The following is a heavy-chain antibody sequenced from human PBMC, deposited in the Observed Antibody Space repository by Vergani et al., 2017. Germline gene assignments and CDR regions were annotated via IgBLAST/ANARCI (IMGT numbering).Heavy chain of an antibody. CDR1: GYTFTDYF. V-gene: IGHV1-2*02. D-gene: IGHD2-2*01. Sequence: QVQLVQSGAEVKKPWASVKVSCKASGYTFTDYFMHWVRQAPGQGLEWMGWINPNSGGTKYAQKFQGRVTMTRDTSISTAYMELSNLRSDDTAVYYCARVGTSSNRDYCDYWGQGTLVTVSS. CDR2: INPNSGGT. J-gene: IGHJ4*02. CDR3: ARVGTSSNRDYCDY.